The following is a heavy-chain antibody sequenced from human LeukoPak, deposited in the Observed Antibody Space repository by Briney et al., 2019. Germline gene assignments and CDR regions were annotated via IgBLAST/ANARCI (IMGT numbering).Heavy chain of an antibody. J-gene: IGHJ4*02. CDR1: GFTFSSYG. D-gene: IGHD1-26*01. CDR2: IWYDGSNK. V-gene: IGHV3-33*06. Sequence: GGSLRLSCAASGFTFSSYGMHWVRQAPGKGPEWVAVIWYDGSNKYYADSVKGRFTISRGNSKNTLYLQMNSLRAEDTAVYYCAKETGATTYFDYWGQGTLVTVSS. CDR3: AKETGATTYFDY.